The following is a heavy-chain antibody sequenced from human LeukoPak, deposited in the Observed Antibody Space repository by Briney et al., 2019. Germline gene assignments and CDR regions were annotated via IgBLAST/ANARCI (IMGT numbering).Heavy chain of an antibody. CDR1: GFTVSSNY. CDR2: IYSGGST. CDR3: ARDPKPGGYSGYTLNAY. V-gene: IGHV3-66*01. J-gene: IGHJ4*02. Sequence: QPGGSLRLSCAASGFTVSSNYMNWVRQAPGKGLEWVSIIYSGGSTYYADSVKGRFIISRDNSNNTLYLQMNSLRAEDTAVYYCARDPKPGGYSGYTLNAYWGQGTLVTVSS. D-gene: IGHD5-12*01.